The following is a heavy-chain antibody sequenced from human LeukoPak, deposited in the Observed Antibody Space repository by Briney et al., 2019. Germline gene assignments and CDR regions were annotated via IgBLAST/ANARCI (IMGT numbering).Heavy chain of an antibody. CDR3: AKSGGYGLIDY. CDR2: IFYSGST. Sequence: PSETLSLTCTVSSGSISTSNYYWGWVRQPPGKALEWIGNIFYSGSTYYSPSLKSRVTISIDTSKNRFSLRLSSVTAADTAMYFCAKSGGYGLIDYWGQGTLVTVSS. J-gene: IGHJ4*02. V-gene: IGHV4-39*01. D-gene: IGHD1-26*01. CDR1: SGSISTSNYY.